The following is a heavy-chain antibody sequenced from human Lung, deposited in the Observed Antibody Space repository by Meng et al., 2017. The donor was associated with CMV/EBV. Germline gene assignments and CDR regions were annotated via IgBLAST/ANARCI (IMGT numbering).Heavy chain of an antibody. V-gene: IGHV1-2*02. CDR1: GYTFTLYY. Sequence: ASXXVSXKADGYTFTLYYIHWVRQAPGQGLEWMGGINPNTGGTNSAQIFQGRVTMTGDTSTSTAYLELSRLTSDDTALYYCARERGLGFRGLNYALDIWGQGXMVTVSS. CDR3: ARERGLGFRGLNYALDI. D-gene: IGHD3/OR15-3a*01. J-gene: IGHJ3*02. CDR2: INPNTGGT.